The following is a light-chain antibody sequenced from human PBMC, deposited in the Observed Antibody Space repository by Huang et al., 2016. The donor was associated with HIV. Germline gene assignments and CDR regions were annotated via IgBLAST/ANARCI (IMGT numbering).Light chain of an antibody. CDR1: QSVSSNY. Sequence: EIVLTQSPGTLSLSPGERATLSCRASQSVSSNYLAWYQQKPGQAPRLLIYGASNRATDIPDRFRGSGSGTDFTLTISRREPEDFAVYYCQHYGNSPYTFGQGTKVEIK. CDR3: QHYGNSPYT. V-gene: IGKV3-20*01. J-gene: IGKJ2*01. CDR2: GAS.